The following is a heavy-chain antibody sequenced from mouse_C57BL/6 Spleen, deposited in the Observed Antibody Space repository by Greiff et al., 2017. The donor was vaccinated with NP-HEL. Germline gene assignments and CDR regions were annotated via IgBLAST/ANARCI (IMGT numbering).Heavy chain of an antibody. CDR1: GFTFSDYG. J-gene: IGHJ2*01. CDR2: ISSGSSTI. D-gene: IGHD1-1*01. V-gene: IGHV5-17*01. Sequence: EVMLVESGGGLVKPGGSLKLSCAASGFTFSDYGMHWVRQAPEKGLEWVAYISSGSSTIYYADTVKGRFTISSDNAKNTLFLQMTSLRSEDTAMYYCAKVNNYYGSSYYFDYWAQGTTLTVSS. CDR3: AKVNNYYGSSYYFDY.